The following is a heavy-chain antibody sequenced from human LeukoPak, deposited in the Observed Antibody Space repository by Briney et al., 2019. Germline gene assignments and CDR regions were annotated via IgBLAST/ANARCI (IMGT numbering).Heavy chain of an antibody. V-gene: IGHV3-74*01. J-gene: IGHJ4*02. CDR1: GLTFSSYW. CDR2: INSDGSST. D-gene: IGHD5-18*01. Sequence: GSLRLSCVAAGLTFSSYWMHWVRQAPVKGLVWVSRINSDGSSTSYADSVKGRFTISRDNAKKTLYLQMNTLRAEDTAVYYCASSSATTMVSHWGQGTLVTVSS. CDR3: ASSSATTMVSH.